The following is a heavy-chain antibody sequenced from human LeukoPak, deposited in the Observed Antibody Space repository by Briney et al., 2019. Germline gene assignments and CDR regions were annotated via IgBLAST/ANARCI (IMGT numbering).Heavy chain of an antibody. CDR2: INAGDDNT. V-gene: IGHV1-3*01. D-gene: IGHD3-10*01. Sequence: GSVKVSCKASGYTFTTYAMHWVRQAPGQRLEWMGLINAGDDNTRYSENFQGRVTITKDTSANTAYMELSRLRSEDTAVYYCASNKAGGSGSYSAYLYWGQGTLVTVSS. J-gene: IGHJ4*02. CDR3: ASNKAGGSGSYSAYLY. CDR1: GYTFTTYA.